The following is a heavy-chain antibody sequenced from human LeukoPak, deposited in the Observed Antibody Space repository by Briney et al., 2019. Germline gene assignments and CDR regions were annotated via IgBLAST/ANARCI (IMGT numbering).Heavy chain of an antibody. V-gene: IGHV3-23*01. J-gene: IGHJ4*02. CDR2: ISSSGAST. CDR3: ARVDHLQQQLASDY. CDR1: GFTFGSYA. D-gene: IGHD6-13*01. Sequence: PGGSLRLSCAASGFTFGSYAMGWVRQAPGKGLEWVSAISSSGASTYYADSVKGRFTISRDNSKNTLYLQMNSLRAEDTAVYYCARVDHLQQQLASDYWGQGTLVTVSS.